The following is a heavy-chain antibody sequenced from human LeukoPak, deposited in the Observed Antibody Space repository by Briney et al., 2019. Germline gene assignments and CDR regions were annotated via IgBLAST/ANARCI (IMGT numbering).Heavy chain of an antibody. J-gene: IGHJ4*02. CDR3: ANSNGVGY. Sequence: SVKVSCKASGYTFTSYGISWVRQAPGQGLEWMGGIIPMFGSAKYIQKFQGRVTITADESTSTVYMEVSSLRSEDTAVYYCANSNGVGYWGQGTLVIVSS. CDR2: IIPMFGSA. D-gene: IGHD1-26*01. CDR1: GYTFTSYG. V-gene: IGHV1-69*13.